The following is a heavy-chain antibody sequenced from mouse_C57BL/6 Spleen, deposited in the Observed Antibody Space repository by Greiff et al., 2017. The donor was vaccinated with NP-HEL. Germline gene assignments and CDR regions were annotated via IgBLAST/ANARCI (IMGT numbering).Heavy chain of an antibody. J-gene: IGHJ2*01. CDR2: INPNNGGT. CDR1: GYTFTDYY. Sequence: EVQLQQSGPELVKPGASVKISCKASGYTFTDYYMNWVKQSHGKSLEWIGDINPNNGGTSYNQKFKGKATLTVDKSSSTAYMELRSLTSEDSAVYYCASLIYLRDFDYWGQGTTLTVSS. CDR3: ASLIYLRDFDY. D-gene: IGHD5-5*01. V-gene: IGHV1-26*01.